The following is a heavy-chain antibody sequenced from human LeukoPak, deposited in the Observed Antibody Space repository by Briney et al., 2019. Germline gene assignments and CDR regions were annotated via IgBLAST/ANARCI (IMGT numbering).Heavy chain of an antibody. CDR3: ARVRFGESSDWSFDL. CDR1: GYTFTSYY. V-gene: IGHV1-46*01. Sequence: PGASVKVSCKASGYTFTSYYMHWVRQAPGQGLEWMGIINPSGGSTSYAQKFQGRVTITADESTSTAYMELNSLRSEDTAVYYCARVRFGESSDWSFDLWGRGTLVTVSS. D-gene: IGHD3-10*01. J-gene: IGHJ2*01. CDR2: INPSGGST.